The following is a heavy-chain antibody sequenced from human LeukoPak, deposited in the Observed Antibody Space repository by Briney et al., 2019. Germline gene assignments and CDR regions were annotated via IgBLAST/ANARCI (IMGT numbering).Heavy chain of an antibody. Sequence: PGGSLRLSCATSGLTFTDAWMSWVRQAPGKGLEWVGHIRSKIDGGIVDYAAPVKGSFTISRDDSRNTLFLQMDSLETEDTAVYYCTFRLWTGDLLSDYWGQGALVTVSS. CDR1: GLTFTDAW. J-gene: IGHJ4*02. V-gene: IGHV3-15*01. CDR3: TFRLWTGDLLSDY. D-gene: IGHD3/OR15-3a*01. CDR2: IRSKIDGGIV.